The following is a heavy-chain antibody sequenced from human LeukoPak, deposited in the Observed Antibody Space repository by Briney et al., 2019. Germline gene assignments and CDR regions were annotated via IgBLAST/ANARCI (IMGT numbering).Heavy chain of an antibody. J-gene: IGHJ6*03. CDR1: GFDFSSFS. Sequence: PGGSLRLSCAASGFDFSSFSMSWVRQAPGKGLEWVANIKQDGSEKSYVDSVKGRFTISRDNAKNSLYLQMNSLRAEDTAVYYCARDPTADTYYDFWSGYYSGGGYMDVWGKGTTVTVSS. CDR2: IKQDGSEK. D-gene: IGHD3-3*01. CDR3: ARDPTADTYYDFWSGYYSGGGYMDV. V-gene: IGHV3-7*01.